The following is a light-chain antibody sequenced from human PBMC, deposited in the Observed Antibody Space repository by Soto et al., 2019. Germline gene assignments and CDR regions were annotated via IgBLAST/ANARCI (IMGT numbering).Light chain of an antibody. CDR3: LQNYNYPGK. CDR2: GAS. Sequence: DIQMTQSPSSLSASVGDRVTITCQASQDITNYLNWYQQKPGKAPNLLIYGASNLETGVPSRFSGNGHGTDFTFTIRSLQAEDIGTYYCLQNYNYPGKFGQG. V-gene: IGKV1-33*01. CDR1: QDITNY. J-gene: IGKJ1*01.